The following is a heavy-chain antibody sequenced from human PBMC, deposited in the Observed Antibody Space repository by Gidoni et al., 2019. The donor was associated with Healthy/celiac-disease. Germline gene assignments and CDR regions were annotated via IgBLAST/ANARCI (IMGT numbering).Heavy chain of an antibody. CDR3: ARGGIVGNWFDP. CDR2: ISSSSIYI. CDR1: GFTFSSYS. Sequence: EVQLVESGGGLVKPGGSLRLSCAASGFTFSSYSMNWVRQAPGKGLEWVSSISSSSIYIYYADSVKGRFTISRDNAKNSLYLQMNSLRAEDTAVYYCARGGIVGNWFDPWGQGTLVTVSS. V-gene: IGHV3-21*01. D-gene: IGHD2-15*01. J-gene: IGHJ5*02.